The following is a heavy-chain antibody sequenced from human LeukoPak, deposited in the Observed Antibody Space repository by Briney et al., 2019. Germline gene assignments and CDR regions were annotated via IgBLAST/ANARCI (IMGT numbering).Heavy chain of an antibody. CDR3: ARNGGNSDFDY. V-gene: IGHV4-4*02. D-gene: IGHD4-23*01. CDR1: GGSISSSSSNC. Sequence: PSETLSLTCAVSGGSISSSSSNCRTWVRQPPGKGLEWIGEIYYSGATNYNPSLKSRVTMLLDKSNNQFSLKLNSVTAADTAVYYCARNGGNSDFDYWGQGTLVTVSS. CDR2: IYYSGAT. J-gene: IGHJ4*02.